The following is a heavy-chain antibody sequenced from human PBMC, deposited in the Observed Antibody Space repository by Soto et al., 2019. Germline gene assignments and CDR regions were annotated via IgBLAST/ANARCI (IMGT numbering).Heavy chain of an antibody. CDR2: ISAYNGNT. Sequence: DSVKVSCKASGYTFTSYGISWVRQAPGQGLEWMGWISAYNGNTNYAQKLQGRVTMTTDTSTSTAYMELRSLRSDDTAVYYCALARIAAAGTRGYYYGMDVWGQGTTVTVSS. D-gene: IGHD6-13*01. CDR3: ALARIAAAGTRGYYYGMDV. V-gene: IGHV1-18*01. J-gene: IGHJ6*02. CDR1: GYTFTSYG.